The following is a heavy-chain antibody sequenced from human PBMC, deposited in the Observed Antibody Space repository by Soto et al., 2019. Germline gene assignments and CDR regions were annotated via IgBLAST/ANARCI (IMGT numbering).Heavy chain of an antibody. J-gene: IGHJ3*01. V-gene: IGHV1-18*04. CDR2: VSTSIRST. CDR3: ARDSGAARYGEDVLDF. Sequence: QGKLVQSGPEVKKPGASVKVSCTASGYSFSGYDITWVRQAPGQGLEWLGWVSTSIRSTMSAGKLQGRQNMTTDTSTTTVYLELWGLTSDDTAVYYCARDSGAARYGEDVLDFWGQGTMVSVSS. CDR1: GYSFSGYD. D-gene: IGHD3-10*01.